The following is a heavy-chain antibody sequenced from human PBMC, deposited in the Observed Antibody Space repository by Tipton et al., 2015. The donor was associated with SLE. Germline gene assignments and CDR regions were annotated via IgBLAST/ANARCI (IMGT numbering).Heavy chain of an antibody. CDR2: IYYSGST. V-gene: IGHV4-59*01. CDR3: ARSQQLSYMDV. CDR1: GGSISSCY. Sequence: LRLSCTVSGGSISSCYWSWIRQPPGKGLEWIGYIYYSGSTNYNPSLKSRVTISVDTSKNQFSLKLSSVTAADTAVYYCARSQQLSYMDVWGKGTSVPVSS. D-gene: IGHD6-13*01. J-gene: IGHJ6*03.